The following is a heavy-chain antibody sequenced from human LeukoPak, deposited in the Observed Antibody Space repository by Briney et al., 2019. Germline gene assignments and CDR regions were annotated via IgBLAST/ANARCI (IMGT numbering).Heavy chain of an antibody. Sequence: GGSLRLSCAASGFTFSDYYMSWIRQAPGKGLEWVSYIGGSGRTIYYADSLKGRFTISRENAKNSLYLQMNGLRAEDTAVYYCVRGYSYGDYWGQGTLVTVSS. J-gene: IGHJ4*02. CDR1: GFTFSDYY. D-gene: IGHD5-18*01. CDR2: IGGSGRTI. CDR3: VRGYSYGDY. V-gene: IGHV3-11*01.